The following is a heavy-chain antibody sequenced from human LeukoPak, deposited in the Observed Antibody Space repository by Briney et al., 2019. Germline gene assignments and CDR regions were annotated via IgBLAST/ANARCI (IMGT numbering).Heavy chain of an antibody. D-gene: IGHD2-2*02. CDR3: AKLGSSSTSCYSCWYFDL. Sequence: GGSLRLSCTASGFTLSSYWMCWVRQAPGKGLEWVSAISGSGGSTYYADSVKGRFTISRDNSKNTLYLQMNSLRAEDTAVYYCAKLGSSSTSCYSCWYFDLWGRGTLVTVSS. J-gene: IGHJ2*01. V-gene: IGHV3-23*01. CDR2: ISGSGGST. CDR1: GFTLSSYW.